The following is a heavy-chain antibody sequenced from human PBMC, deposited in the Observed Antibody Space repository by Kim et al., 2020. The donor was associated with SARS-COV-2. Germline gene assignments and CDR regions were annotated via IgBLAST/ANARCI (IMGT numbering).Heavy chain of an antibody. CDR2: ISYDGSNK. V-gene: IGHV3-30-3*01. CDR3: ARGPLADY. Sequence: GGSLRLSCAASGFTFSSYAMHWVRQAPGKGLEWVAVISYDGSNKYYADSVKGRFTISRDNSKNTLYLQMNSLRAEDTAVYYCARGPLADYWGQGTLVTVSS. J-gene: IGHJ4*02. D-gene: IGHD6-13*01. CDR1: GFTFSSYA.